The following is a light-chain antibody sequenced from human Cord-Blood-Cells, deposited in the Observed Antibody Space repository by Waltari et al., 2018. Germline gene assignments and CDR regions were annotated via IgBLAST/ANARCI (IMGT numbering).Light chain of an antibody. CDR3: CSYAGSSTFYWV. Sequence: QSALTQPASVSGSPGQSITISCTGTSSDVGSYNLVPWYQQHPGKAPKLMIYEGSKRPSGVSNRFSGSKSGNTASLTISGLQAEDEADYYCCSYAGSSTFYWVFGGGTKLTVL. CDR2: EGS. CDR1: SSDVGSYNL. V-gene: IGLV2-23*03. J-gene: IGLJ3*02.